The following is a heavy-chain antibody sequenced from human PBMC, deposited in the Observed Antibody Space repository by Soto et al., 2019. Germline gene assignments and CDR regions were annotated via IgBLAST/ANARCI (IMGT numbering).Heavy chain of an antibody. V-gene: IGHV3-23*01. J-gene: IGHJ4*03. D-gene: IGHD2-15*01. CDR2: FSTGGDGGAT. CDR3: AKGLRVVLIRYSDY. CDR1: GFTFSSFS. Sequence: PGGSLTLSCAASGFTFSSFSMSWVRQAPGTGLEWVSGFSTGGDGGATYYADSVKGRFTIARDNSRNTLYLQMNTLSAEDTAVYYCAKGLRVVLIRYSDYWGQGALVTVSS.